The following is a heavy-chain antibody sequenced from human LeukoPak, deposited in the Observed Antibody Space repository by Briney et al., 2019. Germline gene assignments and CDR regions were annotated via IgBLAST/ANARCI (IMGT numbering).Heavy chain of an antibody. CDR3: ARYYDGSGSPRFDP. V-gene: IGHV4-38-2*02. CDR1: GDSISSGYY. J-gene: IGHJ5*02. CDR2: IHHSGSS. Sequence: NPSETLSLTCTVSGDSISSGYYWGWIRQPPGRGLGWIGSIHHSGSSYYNPSLKSRVTISVDTSKNQFSLKLSSVTAADTAVHYCARYYDGSGSPRFDPWGQGTLVTVSS. D-gene: IGHD3-22*01.